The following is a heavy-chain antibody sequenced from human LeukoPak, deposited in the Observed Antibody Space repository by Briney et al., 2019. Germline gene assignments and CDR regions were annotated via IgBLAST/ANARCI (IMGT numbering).Heavy chain of an antibody. Sequence: GASVKVSCKASGYTFTSYAMHWVRQAPGQRLEWMGWINAGNGNTKYSQKFQGRVTITGDTSASTAYMELSSLRSEDTAVYYCARGYRVVFPDYWGQGTLVTVSS. CDR2: INAGNGNT. CDR3: ARGYRVVFPDY. D-gene: IGHD3-10*01. J-gene: IGHJ4*02. CDR1: GYTFTSYA. V-gene: IGHV1-3*01.